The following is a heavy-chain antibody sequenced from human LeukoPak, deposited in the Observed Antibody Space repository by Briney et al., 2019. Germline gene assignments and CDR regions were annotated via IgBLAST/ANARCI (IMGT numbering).Heavy chain of an antibody. D-gene: IGHD3-3*01. Sequence: SGGYLRLSCAASGFTFSSYEMNWVRQAPGKGLEWVSYISSSGSTIYYADSVKGRFTISRDNAKNSLYLQMNSLRAEDTAVYYCARAYYDFWSGYYCYYMDVWGKGTTVTVSS. V-gene: IGHV3-48*03. J-gene: IGHJ6*03. CDR3: ARAYYDFWSGYYCYYMDV. CDR1: GFTFSSYE. CDR2: ISSSGSTI.